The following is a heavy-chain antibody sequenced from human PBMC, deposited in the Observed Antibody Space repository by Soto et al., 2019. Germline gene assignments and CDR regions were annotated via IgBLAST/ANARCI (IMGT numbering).Heavy chain of an antibody. CDR1: GGSISSSSYY. V-gene: IGHV4-39*01. CDR3: ARGNLRFLEWSLDPYYFDY. CDR2: IYYSGST. J-gene: IGHJ4*02. Sequence: SETLSLTCTASGGSISSSSYYWGWIRQPPGKGLEWIGSIYYSGSTYYNPSLKSRVTISVDTSKNQFSLKLSSVTAADTAVFFCARGNLRFLEWSLDPYYFDYWGQGTLVTVSS. D-gene: IGHD3-3*01.